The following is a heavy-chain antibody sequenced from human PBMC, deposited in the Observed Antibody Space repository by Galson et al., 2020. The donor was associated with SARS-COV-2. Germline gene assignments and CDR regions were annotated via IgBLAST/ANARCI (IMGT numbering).Heavy chain of an antibody. CDR1: GGSISSYY. Sequence: ETSETLSLTCTVSGGSISSYYWSWIRQPPGKGLEWIGSIYYSGSTNYNPSLTSGVTTSVDTSKNQFSRRLRSVTAADTAVYYSASSVSVWVGELLGGGSLQHWGHGTLVTVSS. J-gene: IGHJ1*01. V-gene: IGHV4-59*08. D-gene: IGHD3-16*01. CDR2: IYYSGST. CDR3: ASSVSVWVGELLGGGSLQH.